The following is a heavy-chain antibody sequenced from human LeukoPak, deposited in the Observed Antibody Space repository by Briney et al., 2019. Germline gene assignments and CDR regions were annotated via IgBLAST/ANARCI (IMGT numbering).Heavy chain of an antibody. V-gene: IGHV4-39*01. CDR2: IYYSGST. CDR1: GGSISSSSYY. D-gene: IGHD6-19*01. J-gene: IGHJ4*02. Sequence: SETLSLTCTVSGGSISSSSYYWGWIRQPPGKGLEWIGSIYYSGSTYYNPSLKSRVTISVDTSKNQFSLKLSSVTAADTAVYYCARGVGYSSGWSPGYYFDYWGQGTLVTVSS. CDR3: ARGVGYSSGWSPGYYFDY.